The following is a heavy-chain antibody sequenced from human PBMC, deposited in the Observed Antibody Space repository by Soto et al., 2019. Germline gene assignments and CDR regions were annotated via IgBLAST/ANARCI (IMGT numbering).Heavy chain of an antibody. Sequence: GGSLRLSCAAPGFTFSSYAMSWVRQAPGKGLEWVSAISGSGGSTYYADSVKGRFTISRDNSKNTLYLQMNSLRAEDTAVYYCAKTPHITMVRGVIIGYWGQGTLVTVSS. CDR2: ISGSGGST. D-gene: IGHD3-10*01. CDR3: AKTPHITMVRGVIIGY. V-gene: IGHV3-23*01. J-gene: IGHJ4*02. CDR1: GFTFSSYA.